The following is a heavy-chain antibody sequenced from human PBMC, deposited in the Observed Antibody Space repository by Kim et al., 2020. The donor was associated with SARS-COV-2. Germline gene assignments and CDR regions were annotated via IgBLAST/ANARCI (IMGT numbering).Heavy chain of an antibody. CDR2: ISYGETT. Sequence: SETLSLTCTVSGGSINSRSHYWAWIRQPPGKGLEWFGSISYGETTYHNPSLKSRVTISLDTSKNQFSLKLNSVTAADTAIYYCARLYDTTGYYPNWFDPWGQGTLVTVSS. V-gene: IGHV4-39*01. D-gene: IGHD3-22*01. CDR3: ARLYDTTGYYPNWFDP. CDR1: GGSINSRSHY. J-gene: IGHJ5*02.